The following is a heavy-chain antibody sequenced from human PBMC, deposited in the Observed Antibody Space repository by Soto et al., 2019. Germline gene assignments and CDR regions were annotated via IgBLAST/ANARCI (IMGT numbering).Heavy chain of an antibody. V-gene: IGHV3-23*01. CDR2: ITGTGAGS. J-gene: IGHJ5*02. CDR3: AKAYSNSWPNDWFDP. CDR1: GFTFSSYA. Sequence: EVQLLESGGGWLQPGGSLGPSFAAPGFTFSSYAMNWVRQAPGKGLEWVSGITGTGAGSYYSDSVKGRFTISRDNSKDTLYLQMNSLRAEDTAVYYCAKAYSNSWPNDWFDPWGQGTLVTVSS. D-gene: IGHD6-13*01.